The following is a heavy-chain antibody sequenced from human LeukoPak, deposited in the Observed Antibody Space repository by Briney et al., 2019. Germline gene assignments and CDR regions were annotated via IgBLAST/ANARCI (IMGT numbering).Heavy chain of an antibody. D-gene: IGHD4-17*01. CDR2: LTPTSDTP. J-gene: IGHJ6*01. CDR1: VDTLSNYA. V-gene: IGHV1-69*01. CDR3: ARTRSLLLGGMDV. Sequence: ASMTVSPKAPVDTLSNYAIRGGRQALGQGLEWRGGLTPTSDTPYYARKFRGRVTISADGTTSTAYMELRRPRSEGTRPYTCARTRSLLLGGMDVWGKGPTVTVSS.